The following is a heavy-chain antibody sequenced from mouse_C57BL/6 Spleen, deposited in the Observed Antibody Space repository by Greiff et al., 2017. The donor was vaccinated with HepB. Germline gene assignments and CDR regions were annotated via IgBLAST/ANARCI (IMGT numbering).Heavy chain of an antibody. CDR3: ASDYYGSRY. J-gene: IGHJ2*01. CDR2: ISGGGGNT. Sequence: EVKLVESGGGLVKPGGSLKLSCAASGFTFSSYTMSWVRQTPEKRLEWVATISGGGGNTYYPDSVKGRFTISRDNAKNTLYLQMSSLRSEDTALYYCASDYYGSRYWGQGTTLTVSS. D-gene: IGHD1-1*01. V-gene: IGHV5-9*01. CDR1: GFTFSSYT.